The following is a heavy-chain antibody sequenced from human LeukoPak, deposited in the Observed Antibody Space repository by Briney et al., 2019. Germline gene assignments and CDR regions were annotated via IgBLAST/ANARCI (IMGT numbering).Heavy chain of an antibody. CDR3: ARAQVVVATSPPYYYYYMDV. D-gene: IGHD2-15*01. CDR2: IYYTGTT. V-gene: IGHV4-39*07. CDR1: GGSISSSNYY. J-gene: IGHJ6*03. Sequence: SQTLSLTCTVSGGSISSSNYYWGWIRQPPGRGLEWIGSIYYTGTTYYNPSLESRVTISLDTSKNQFSLKLTSVTAADTAIYYCARAQVVVATSPPYYYYYMDVWGKGTTVTISS.